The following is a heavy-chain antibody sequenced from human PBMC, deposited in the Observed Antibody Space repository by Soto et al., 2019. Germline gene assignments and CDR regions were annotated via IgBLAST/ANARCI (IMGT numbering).Heavy chain of an antibody. D-gene: IGHD1-1*01. V-gene: IGHV3-23*01. CDR1: GFTFSSYA. CDR2: ISGSGGST. CDR3: ATAPKNNASHRFEH. J-gene: IGHJ5*02. Sequence: GESLTISCAASGFTFSSYAMSWVRQAPGKGLEWVSAISGSGGSTYYADSVKGRFTISRDNSKNTLYLQMNSLRAEDTAVYYCATAPKNNASHRFEHWGQGTLVTVPS.